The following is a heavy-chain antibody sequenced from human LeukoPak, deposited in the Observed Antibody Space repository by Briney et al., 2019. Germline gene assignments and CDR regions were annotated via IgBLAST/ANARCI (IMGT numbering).Heavy chain of an antibody. V-gene: IGHV1-2*02. Sequence: GASVKVSCKASGYTFSNYYMHWVRQAPGQGLEWMGWFNPDTGGTQYAQKFQGRVTMTSDTSISTAYMDLSRLRSADTAVYYCTRDPGGGADDAFDIWGQGTLVTVSS. CDR1: GYTFSNYY. CDR2: FNPDTGGT. J-gene: IGHJ3*02. CDR3: TRDPGGGADDAFDI. D-gene: IGHD3-10*01.